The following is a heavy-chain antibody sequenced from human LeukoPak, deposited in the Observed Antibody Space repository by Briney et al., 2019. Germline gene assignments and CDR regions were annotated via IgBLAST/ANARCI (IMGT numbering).Heavy chain of an antibody. V-gene: IGHV3-21*01. D-gene: IGHD1-26*01. CDR1: GFTFSSYG. CDR3: ARVWGIVGATDWFDP. Sequence: PGRSLRLSCAASGFTFSSYGMHWVRQAPGKGLEWVSSISSSSTYIYYADSVKGRFTISRDNAKNSLYLQVNSLRAEDTAVYYCARVWGIVGATDWFDPWGQGTLVTVSS. J-gene: IGHJ5*02. CDR2: ISSSSTYI.